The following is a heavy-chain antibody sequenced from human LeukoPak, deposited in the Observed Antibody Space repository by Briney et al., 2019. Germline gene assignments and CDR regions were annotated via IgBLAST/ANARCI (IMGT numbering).Heavy chain of an antibody. Sequence: GSVKVSCKASGYTFTAYYMHWVRQAPGQGLEWMGWINPDTGGTNYAQKFQGRVTMTRDTSISTAYMELSGLRADDTAVYYCAREGVVKGTDVWGQGTTVTVSS. J-gene: IGHJ6*02. CDR2: INPDTGGT. CDR3: AREGVVKGTDV. V-gene: IGHV1-2*02. CDR1: GYTFTAYY.